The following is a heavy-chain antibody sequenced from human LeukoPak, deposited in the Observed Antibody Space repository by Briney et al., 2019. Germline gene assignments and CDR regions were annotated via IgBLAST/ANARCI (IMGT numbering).Heavy chain of an antibody. Sequence: GGSLRLSCAASGFTFSSYSMNWVRQAPGKGLEWVSSISSSSSYIYYADPVKGRFTISRDNAKNSLYLQMNSLRAEDTAVYYCARLAVAGPFDYWGQGTLVTVSS. CDR3: ARLAVAGPFDY. D-gene: IGHD6-19*01. J-gene: IGHJ4*02. V-gene: IGHV3-21*01. CDR2: ISSSSSYI. CDR1: GFTFSSYS.